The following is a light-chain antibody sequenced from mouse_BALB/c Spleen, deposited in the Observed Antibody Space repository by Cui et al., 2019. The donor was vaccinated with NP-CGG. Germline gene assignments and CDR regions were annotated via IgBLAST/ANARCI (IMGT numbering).Light chain of an antibody. CDR3: ALWYSNHWV. CDR1: TGAVTTSNY. Sequence: QVDGTQESALPPSPGETVTLTCRSSTGAVTTSNYANWVQEKPDHLFTGLIGGTNNRPPGVPARFSGSLIGDKAALTITGAQTEDEAIYFCALWYSNHWVFGGGTKLTVL. CDR2: GTN. V-gene: IGLV1*01. J-gene: IGLJ1*01.